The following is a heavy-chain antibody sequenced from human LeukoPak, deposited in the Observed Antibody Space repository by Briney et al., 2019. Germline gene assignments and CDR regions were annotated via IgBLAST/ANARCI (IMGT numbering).Heavy chain of an antibody. J-gene: IGHJ4*02. D-gene: IGHD6-13*01. Sequence: GGSLRLSCAASGFTFSSYWMSWVRQAPGKGLEWVANIKQDGSEKYYVDSVKGRFTISRDNVKNSLYLQMNSLRAEDTAVYYCASIIAAAGSMYRGQGTLVTVSS. CDR2: IKQDGSEK. V-gene: IGHV3-7*01. CDR3: ASIIAAAGSMY. CDR1: GFTFSSYW.